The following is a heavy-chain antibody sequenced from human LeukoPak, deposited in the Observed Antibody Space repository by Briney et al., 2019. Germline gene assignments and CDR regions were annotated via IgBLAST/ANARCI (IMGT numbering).Heavy chain of an antibody. CDR3: ARLAAAGTQRYFMDV. V-gene: IGHV3-7*01. CDR2: IKQDGSEK. Sequence: GGSLRLSCAASGFTFSSYWMSWVRQAPGKGLEWVANIKQDGSEKYYVDSVKGRFTISRDNAKNSLYLQMNSLRAEDTAVYYCARLAAAGTQRYFMDVWGKGTTVTVSS. D-gene: IGHD6-13*01. CDR1: GFTFSSYW. J-gene: IGHJ6*03.